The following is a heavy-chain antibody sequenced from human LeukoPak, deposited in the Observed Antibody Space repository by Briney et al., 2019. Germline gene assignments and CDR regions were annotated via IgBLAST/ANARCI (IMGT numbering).Heavy chain of an antibody. J-gene: IGHJ5*02. Sequence: PSETLSLTCTVSGYSISSGYFWGWMRQPPGKGLEWIGSIYQSETAHYNPSLKSRVTISVDTSKNQFSLKLSSVTAADTAVYYCAREVGYSYGRNWFDPWGQGTLVTVSS. D-gene: IGHD5-18*01. CDR3: AREVGYSYGRNWFDP. CDR1: GYSISSGYF. V-gene: IGHV4-38-2*02. CDR2: IYQSETA.